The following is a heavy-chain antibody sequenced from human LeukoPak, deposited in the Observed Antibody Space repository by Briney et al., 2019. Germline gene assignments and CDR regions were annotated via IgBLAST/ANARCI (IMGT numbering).Heavy chain of an antibody. V-gene: IGHV4-59*08. J-gene: IGHJ4*02. CDR3: ARRLAVTGRYYFDY. Sequence: PSEPLSLTCFVSGGSISTYYWTWIRQPPGKGLEWIGFVYYNGITKYNPSLKSRVTISVDTSKNQFSLKLNSVTAADTAVYYCARRLAVTGRYYFDYWGQGALVTVSS. CDR2: VYYNGIT. D-gene: IGHD6-19*01. CDR1: GGSISTYY.